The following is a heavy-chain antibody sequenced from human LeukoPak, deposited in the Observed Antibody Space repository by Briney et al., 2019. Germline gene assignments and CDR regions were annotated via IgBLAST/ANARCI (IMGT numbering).Heavy chain of an antibody. CDR1: GFPLSSYG. D-gene: IGHD1-26*01. J-gene: IGHJ4*02. CDR3: AKDPQKWESYFDY. CDR2: IRYDGSNK. Sequence: GGSLRLSCAASGFPLSSYGMHWVRQAPGKGLEWVAFIRYDGSNKYYADSVKGRFTISRDNSKNTLYLQMNSLRAEDTAVYYCAKDPQKWESYFDYWGQGTLVTVS. V-gene: IGHV3-30*02.